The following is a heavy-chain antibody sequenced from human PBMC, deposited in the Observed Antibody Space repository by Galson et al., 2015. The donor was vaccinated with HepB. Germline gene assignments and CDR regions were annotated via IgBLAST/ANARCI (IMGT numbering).Heavy chain of an antibody. Sequence: QSGAEVKKPGESLKISCKGSGNTFTSYWISWVRQMPGKGLEWMGRIDSRDSSYINYGPSFQDHVTISTDKSINTAYLQWSSLKASDTAMYYCARSPTGFDGRWDYFDYWGQGTLVTVSS. V-gene: IGHV5-10-1*01. CDR3: ARSPTGFDGRWDYFDY. J-gene: IGHJ4*02. D-gene: IGHD2-15*01. CDR1: GNTFTSYW. CDR2: IDSRDSSYI.